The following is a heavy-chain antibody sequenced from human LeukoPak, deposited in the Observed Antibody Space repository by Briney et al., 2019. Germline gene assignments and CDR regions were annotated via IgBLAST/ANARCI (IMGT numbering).Heavy chain of an antibody. CDR3: ARKRGRDQWTWELLIREYYFDY. V-gene: IGHV4-34*01. J-gene: IGHJ4*02. CDR2: INHSGST. CDR1: GFTFSSYA. D-gene: IGHD1-26*01. Sequence: GSLRLSCAASGFTFSSYAMSWIRQPPGKGLEWIGEINHSGSTNYNPSLKSRVTISVDKSKNQFSLKLSSVTAADTAVYYCARKRGRDQWTWELLIREYYFDYWGQGTLVTVSS.